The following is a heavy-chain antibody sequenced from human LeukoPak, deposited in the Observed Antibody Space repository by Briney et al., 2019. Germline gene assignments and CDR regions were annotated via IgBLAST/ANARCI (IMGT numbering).Heavy chain of an antibody. CDR2: ISGSGGST. V-gene: IGHV3-23*01. CDR3: ARDLSGGNLGYYYYYGMDV. Sequence: GGSLRLSCAASGFTFSSYAMSWVRQAPGKGLEWVSAISGSGGSTYYADSVKGRFTISRDNSKNTLYLQMNSLRAEDTAVYYCARDLSGGNLGYYYYYGMDVWGQGTTVTVSS. CDR1: GFTFSSYA. D-gene: IGHD4-23*01. J-gene: IGHJ6*02.